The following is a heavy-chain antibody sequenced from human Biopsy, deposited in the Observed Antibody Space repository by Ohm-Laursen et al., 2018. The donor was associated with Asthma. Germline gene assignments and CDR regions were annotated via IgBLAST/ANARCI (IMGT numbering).Heavy chain of an antibody. CDR1: GGSISSGGYY. CDR2: IYYSGST. Sequence: TLSLTWTVSGGSISSGGYYWSWIRQHPGKGLEWIGYIYYSGSTYYNPSLKSRVTISVDTSKNQFSLKLSSVTAADTAVYYCARDGSSVVGTPYGMDVWGQGTTVTVSS. CDR3: ARDGSSVVGTPYGMDV. V-gene: IGHV4-31*02. J-gene: IGHJ6*02. D-gene: IGHD6-19*01.